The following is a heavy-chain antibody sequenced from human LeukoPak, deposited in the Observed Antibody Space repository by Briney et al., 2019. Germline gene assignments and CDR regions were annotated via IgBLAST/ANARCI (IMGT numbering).Heavy chain of an antibody. Sequence: PGGSLRLSCAASGFTFSSYEMNWVRQAPGKGLEWVSYISNSGNTIFYADSVKGRFTISRDNGRNSLYLQMNSLGAEDTAVYYCARVFSNPTGNDYWGQGTLVTVSS. CDR3: ARVFSNPTGNDY. D-gene: IGHD1-1*01. J-gene: IGHJ4*02. CDR2: ISNSGNTI. V-gene: IGHV3-48*03. CDR1: GFTFSSYE.